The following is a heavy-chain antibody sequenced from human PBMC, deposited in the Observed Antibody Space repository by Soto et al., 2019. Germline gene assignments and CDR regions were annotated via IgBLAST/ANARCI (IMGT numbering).Heavy chain of an antibody. J-gene: IGHJ3*02. Sequence: QVQLVQSGAEVKKPGSSVKVSCKASGGTFSSYAISWVRQAPGQGLEWMGGIIPIFGTANYAQKFQGRVTITADESTSTAYMELSSLRSEDTAVYYCASNTNYYDSSGYYYKDGGAFDIWGQGTMVTVSS. D-gene: IGHD3-22*01. CDR2: IIPIFGTA. CDR1: GGTFSSYA. V-gene: IGHV1-69*01. CDR3: ASNTNYYDSSGYYYKDGGAFDI.